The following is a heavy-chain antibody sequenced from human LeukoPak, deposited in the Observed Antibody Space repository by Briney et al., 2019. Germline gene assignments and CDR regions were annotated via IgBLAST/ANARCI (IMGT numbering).Heavy chain of an antibody. CDR2: IYSDGST. D-gene: IGHD6-19*01. V-gene: IGHV3-53*01. J-gene: IGHJ4*02. CDR3: AKPAISSRGWYYDY. Sequence: QSGGSLRLSCAASGFTVSSNYMSWVRQAPGKGLEWVSEIYSDGSTYYADSVKGRFTISRDNSKNTLYLQMNSLRAEDTAVYYCAKPAISSRGWYYDYWGQGTLVTVSS. CDR1: GFTVSSNY.